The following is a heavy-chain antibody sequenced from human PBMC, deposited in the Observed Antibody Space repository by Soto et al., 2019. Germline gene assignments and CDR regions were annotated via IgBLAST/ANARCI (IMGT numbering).Heavy chain of an antibody. Sequence: EVQLVESGGGLVQPGESLRLSCAASGFNFSPYWMHWVRQAPGKGLEWISHIGGGGFTTIYADSVKGRFTISRDDAKSTLYLQMNSLGSEDTAVYYCARDRGYPDSFDTWRQGTVVTVSS. CDR1: GFNFSPYW. CDR3: ARDRGYPDSFDT. J-gene: IGHJ3*02. CDR2: IGGGGFTT. D-gene: IGHD3-10*01. V-gene: IGHV3-74*01.